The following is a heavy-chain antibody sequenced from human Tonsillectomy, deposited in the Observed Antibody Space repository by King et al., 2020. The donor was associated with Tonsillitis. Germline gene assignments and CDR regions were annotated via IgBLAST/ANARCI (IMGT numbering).Heavy chain of an antibody. D-gene: IGHD3-10*01. CDR3: ARDRGFGELYGENRFHP. Sequence: VQLVESGGGLVKPGGSLRLTCAASGFTFSSYRMNWVRQAPGKGLEWVSSISSSSDYIYYADSVKGRFTISRDNAKNSLYLQMNSLRAEDTAVYYCARDRGFGELYGENRFHPWGQGTLVTVSS. CDR1: GFTFSSYR. V-gene: IGHV3-21*01. CDR2: ISSSSDYI. J-gene: IGHJ5*02.